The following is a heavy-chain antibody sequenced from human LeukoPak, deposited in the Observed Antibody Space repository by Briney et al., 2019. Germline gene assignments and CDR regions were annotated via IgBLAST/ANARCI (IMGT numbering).Heavy chain of an antibody. Sequence: PSETLSLTCAVYGGSFSGYYCSWIRQPPGKGLEWIGEINHSGSTNYNPSLKSRVTISVDTSKNQFSLKLSSVTAADTAVYYCASWGDSSGYYYGFDYWGQGTLVTVSS. D-gene: IGHD3-22*01. V-gene: IGHV4-34*01. CDR3: ASWGDSSGYYYGFDY. CDR2: INHSGST. J-gene: IGHJ4*02. CDR1: GGSFSGYY.